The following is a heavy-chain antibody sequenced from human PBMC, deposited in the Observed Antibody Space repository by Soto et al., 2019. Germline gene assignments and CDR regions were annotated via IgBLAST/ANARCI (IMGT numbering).Heavy chain of an antibody. J-gene: IGHJ4*02. CDR2: IKQDGSEK. V-gene: IGHV3-7*03. CDR1: GFTFSSSW. D-gene: IGHD3-22*01. Sequence: PGWSLRLSCAASGFTFSSSWMNWVRQAPGKGLEWVADIKQDGSEKYYVDSLKGRFTISRDNAKNSLYLQMNSLRAEDTAVYYCARGDYFDRRFDSWGEGTLVTVSS. CDR3: ARGDYFDRRFDS.